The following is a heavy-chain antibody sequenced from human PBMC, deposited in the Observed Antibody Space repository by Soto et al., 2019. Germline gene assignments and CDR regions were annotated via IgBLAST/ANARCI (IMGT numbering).Heavy chain of an antibody. D-gene: IGHD6-13*01. CDR1: GGSISTYY. J-gene: IGHJ4*02. V-gene: IGHV4-59*01. CDR3: ARVVAAFSWVFDY. CDR2: IHYSGIT. Sequence: SETLSLTCTVSGGSISTYYWNWIRQPPGKGLEWIGYIHYSGITSYSPSLKSRVTISVDTSRNQFSLNLSSVTAADTAVYYCARVVAAFSWVFDYWGQGTVVTVSS.